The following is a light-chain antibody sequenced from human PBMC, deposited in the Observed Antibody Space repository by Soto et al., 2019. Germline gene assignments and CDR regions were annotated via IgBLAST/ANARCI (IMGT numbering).Light chain of an antibody. J-gene: IGKJ4*01. Sequence: AIQMTQSPSSLSASVGDRVTITCRASQGIGNDLAWYQQKPGKAPKLLIYAASTLQSGVPSRFSGNGSGTDFTLPISSLQPGDVAYYYCLQDFHFPLSFGGGTKVEIK. CDR3: LQDFHFPLS. CDR1: QGIGND. V-gene: IGKV1-6*02. CDR2: AAS.